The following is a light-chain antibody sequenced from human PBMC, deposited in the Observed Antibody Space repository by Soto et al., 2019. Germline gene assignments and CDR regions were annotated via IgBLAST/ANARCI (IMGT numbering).Light chain of an antibody. CDR2: GAS. V-gene: IGKV3-15*01. Sequence: EIVMTQSPATLSVSPGERATLSCRASQIFSSNLAWYQQKPGQAPRRLIYGASTRATGITARFSGSGSWTEFTLTISSLQSADFAVYYCQQYSNCPYTFGQGTKLEIK. CDR3: QQYSNCPYT. CDR1: QIFSSN. J-gene: IGKJ2*01.